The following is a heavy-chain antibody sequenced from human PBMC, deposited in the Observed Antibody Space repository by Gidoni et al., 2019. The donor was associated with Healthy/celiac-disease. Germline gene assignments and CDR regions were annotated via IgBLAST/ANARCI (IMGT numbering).Heavy chain of an antibody. J-gene: IGHJ4*02. V-gene: IGHV3-23*01. CDR3: AKDQEDYGGNSFDY. CDR2: ISGSGGST. CDR1: GFTFCSYA. Sequence: EVQLLESGGGLVQPGGSLRLSCAASGFTFCSYAMSWVRQAPGKGLEWFSAISGSGGSTYYADSVKGRFTISRDNSKNTLYLQMNSLRAEDTAVYYGAKDQEDYGGNSFDYWGQGTLVTVSS. D-gene: IGHD4-17*01.